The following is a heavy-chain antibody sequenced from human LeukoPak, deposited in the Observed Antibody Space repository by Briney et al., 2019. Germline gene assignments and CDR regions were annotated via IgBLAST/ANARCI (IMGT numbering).Heavy chain of an antibody. V-gene: IGHV4-30-4*01. Sequence: PSETLSLTFTVSGGSISSGDYYWSWIRQPPGKGLEWIAYVYYSGSTYYNPSLKSRVTMSADTSKNQLSLKLSSVTAADTAVYYCARPYYYDSRIDPWGQGILVTVSS. CDR2: VYYSGST. D-gene: IGHD3-22*01. CDR1: GGSISSGDYY. J-gene: IGHJ5*02. CDR3: ARPYYYDSRIDP.